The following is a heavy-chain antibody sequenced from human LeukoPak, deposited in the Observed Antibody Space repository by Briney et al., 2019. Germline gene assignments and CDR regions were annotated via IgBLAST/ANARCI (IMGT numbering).Heavy chain of an antibody. Sequence: PGGSLRLSCAASGFSVNNNYVDWVRQAPGKGLEWVSSMDNFAITYYADSVQGRFTISRDSSRNTVFLQMNSLRVEDTAVYYSAGGNHYGSGTHPGYLAYWGLATLVTVSS. CDR3: AGGNHYGSGTHPGYLAY. D-gene: IGHD3-10*01. CDR2: MDNFAIT. CDR1: GFSVNNNY. J-gene: IGHJ4*02. V-gene: IGHV3-53*01.